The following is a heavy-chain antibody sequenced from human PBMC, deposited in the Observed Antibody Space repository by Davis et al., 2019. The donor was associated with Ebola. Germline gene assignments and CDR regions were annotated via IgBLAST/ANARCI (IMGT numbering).Heavy chain of an antibody. CDR1: GGSISSYY. Sequence: SETLSLTCSVSGGSISSYYWSWIRQPPGKGLEWIGYIYYSGSTNYNPSLKSRVTISVDTSKNQFSLKLSSVTAADTAVYYCARGRDYGFWSRGQGTLVTVSS. CDR3: ARGRDYGFWS. CDR2: IYYSGST. J-gene: IGHJ4*02. D-gene: IGHD3-3*01. V-gene: IGHV4-59*08.